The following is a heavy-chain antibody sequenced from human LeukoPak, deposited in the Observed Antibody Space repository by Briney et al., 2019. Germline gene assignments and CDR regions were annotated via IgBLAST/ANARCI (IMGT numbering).Heavy chain of an antibody. CDR2: INPSGGST. CDR1: GYTFTGYY. Sequence: ASVKVSCKASGYTFTGYYMHWVRQAPGQGLEWMGIINPSGGSTSYAQKFQGRVTMTRDTSTSTVYMELSSLRSEDTAVYYCARGRPAIVVVPAATLEIDYWGQGTLVTVSS. CDR3: ARGRPAIVVVPAATLEIDY. D-gene: IGHD2-2*01. J-gene: IGHJ4*02. V-gene: IGHV1-46*03.